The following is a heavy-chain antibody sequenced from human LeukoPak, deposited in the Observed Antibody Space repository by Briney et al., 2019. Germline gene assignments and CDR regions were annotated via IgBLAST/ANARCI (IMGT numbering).Heavy chain of an antibody. CDR3: ARDLYDSSGPDFDY. D-gene: IGHD3-22*01. Sequence: GGSLRLSCAASGFTFSSYAMHWVRQAPGKGLEWVAVISYDGSNKYYADSVKGRFTISRDNSKNTLYLQMNSLRAEDTAVYYCARDLYDSSGPDFDYWGQGTLVTVSS. V-gene: IGHV3-30-3*01. J-gene: IGHJ4*02. CDR1: GFTFSSYA. CDR2: ISYDGSNK.